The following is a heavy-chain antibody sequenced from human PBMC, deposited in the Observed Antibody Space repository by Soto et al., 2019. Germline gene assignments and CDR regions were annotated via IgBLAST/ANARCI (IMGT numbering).Heavy chain of an antibody. V-gene: IGHV4-4*07. CDR1: GGSISSYY. D-gene: IGHD3-10*01. CDR3: AREGGITMVRGVIPQLGFDP. CDR2: IYTSGST. Sequence: SETLSLTCTVSGGSISSYYWSWIRQPAGKGLEWIGRIYTSGSTNYNPSLKSRVTMSVDTSKNQFSLKLSSVTAADTAVYYCAREGGITMVRGVIPQLGFDPWGQGTLVTVSS. J-gene: IGHJ5*02.